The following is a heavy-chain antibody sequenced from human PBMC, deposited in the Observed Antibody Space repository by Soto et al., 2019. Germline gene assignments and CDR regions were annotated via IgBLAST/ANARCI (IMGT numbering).Heavy chain of an antibody. J-gene: IGHJ6*02. CDR1: GFTVSSNY. V-gene: IGHV3-53*02. Sequence: VQLVETGGGLIQPGGSLRLSCAASGFTVSSNYMSWVRQAPGKGLEWVSVIYSGGSTYYADSVKGRFTISRDNSKNTLYLQMNSLRAEDTAVYYCARGAPVAARPGQYYYYGMDVWGQGTTVTVSS. D-gene: IGHD6-6*01. CDR3: ARGAPVAARPGQYYYYGMDV. CDR2: IYSGGST.